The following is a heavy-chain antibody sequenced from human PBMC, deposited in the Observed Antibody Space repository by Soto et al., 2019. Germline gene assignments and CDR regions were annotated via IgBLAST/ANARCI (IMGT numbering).Heavy chain of an antibody. V-gene: IGHV1-18*01. CDR1: GYAFTTYG. Sequence: QVHLVQSGAEVKKPGASVKVSCQGSGYAFTTYGITWVRQAPGQGLEWMGWISAHNGNTNYAQKLQGRVTMTRDTSTSTAYLELRGLRYDDTAVYYCARGRYGDCWGQGALVTVSS. D-gene: IGHD1-1*01. CDR2: ISAHNGNT. CDR3: ARGRYGDC. J-gene: IGHJ4*02.